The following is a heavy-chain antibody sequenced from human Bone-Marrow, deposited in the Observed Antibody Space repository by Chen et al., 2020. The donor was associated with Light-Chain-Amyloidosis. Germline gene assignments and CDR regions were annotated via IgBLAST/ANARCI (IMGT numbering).Heavy chain of an antibody. CDR2: FDPEDGET. V-gene: IGHV1-24*01. Sequence: QVQLVQSGAEVKKPGASVKVSCKVSGYTLTELSMHWVRQAPGKGLEWMGGFDPEDGETIYAQKFQGRVTMTKDTSTDTAYMELSSLRSEDTAVYYCATVPPGGRSDWYFDLWGRGTLVTVSS. D-gene: IGHD6-25*01. J-gene: IGHJ2*01. CDR1: GYTLTELS. CDR3: ATVPPGGRSDWYFDL.